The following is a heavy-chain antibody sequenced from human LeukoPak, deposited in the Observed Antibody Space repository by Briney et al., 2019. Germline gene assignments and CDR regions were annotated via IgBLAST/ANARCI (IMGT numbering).Heavy chain of an antibody. CDR3: AKDGGGSSWFHYYYMDV. J-gene: IGHJ6*03. CDR2: INHSGST. D-gene: IGHD6-13*01. V-gene: IGHV4-34*01. CDR1: GGSFSGYY. Sequence: ASETLSLTCAVYGGSFSGYYWSWIRQPPGKGLEWIGEINHSGSTNYNPSLKSRVTISVDTSKNQFSLKLSSVTAADTAVYYCAKDGGGSSWFHYYYMDVWGKGTTVTISS.